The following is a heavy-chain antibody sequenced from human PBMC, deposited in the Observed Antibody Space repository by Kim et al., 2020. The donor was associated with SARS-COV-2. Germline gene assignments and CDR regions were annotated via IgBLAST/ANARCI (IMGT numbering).Heavy chain of an antibody. CDR3: ARTHTRRDGYNYSTPRRRSGANAFDI. D-gene: IGHD5-12*01. J-gene: IGHJ3*02. V-gene: IGHV4-34*01. CDR1: GGSFSGYY. Sequence: SETLSLTCAVYGGSFSGYYWSWIRQPPGKGLEWIGEINHSGSTNYNPSLKSRVTISVDTSKNQFSLKLSSVTAADTAVYYCARTHTRRDGYNYSTPRRRSGANAFDIWGQGTMVTVSS. CDR2: INHSGST.